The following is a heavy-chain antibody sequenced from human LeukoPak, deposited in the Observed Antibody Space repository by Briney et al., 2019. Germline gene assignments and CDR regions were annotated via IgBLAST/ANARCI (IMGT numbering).Heavy chain of an antibody. CDR1: GFTFSSYW. CDR2: INSDGSST. CDR3: ARDPGGYSYGYNWFDP. D-gene: IGHD5-18*01. Sequence: GGSLRLSCAASGFTFSSYWMHWVRQAPGKGLVWVPRINSDGSSTSYADSVKGRFTISRDNAKNTLYLQMNSLRAEDTAVYYCARDPGGYSYGYNWFDPWGQGTLVTVSS. V-gene: IGHV3-74*01. J-gene: IGHJ5*02.